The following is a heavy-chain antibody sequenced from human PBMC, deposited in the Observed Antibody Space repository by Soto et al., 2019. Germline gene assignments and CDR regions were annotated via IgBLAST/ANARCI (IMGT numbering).Heavy chain of an antibody. D-gene: IGHD5-12*01. CDR2: IRSKAYGGTT. Sequence: LRLSCTASGFTFGDYAMSWFRQAPGKGQEWVGFIRSKAYGGTTEYAASVKGRFTISRDDSKSIAYLQMNSLKTEDTAVYYCTRVSPLREYSGYDSDYWGQGTLVTVSS. CDR3: TRVSPLREYSGYDSDY. J-gene: IGHJ4*02. V-gene: IGHV3-49*03. CDR1: GFTFGDYA.